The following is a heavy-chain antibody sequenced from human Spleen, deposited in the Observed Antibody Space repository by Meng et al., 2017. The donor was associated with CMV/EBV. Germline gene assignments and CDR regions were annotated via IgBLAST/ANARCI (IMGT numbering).Heavy chain of an antibody. CDR2: IYYGGST. Sequence: GSLRISCTVSDGSISSSNYYWGWIRQPPGKGLEWIGCIYYGGSTYYNPSLKTLVAISRDTSMNQFSLKLSPVTAADTAVYYCARGALKKYSSSRNYYYYGMDVWGQGTTVTVSS. CDR3: ARGALKKYSSSRNYYYYGMDV. CDR1: DGSISSSNYY. V-gene: IGHV4-39*07. D-gene: IGHD6-13*01. J-gene: IGHJ6*02.